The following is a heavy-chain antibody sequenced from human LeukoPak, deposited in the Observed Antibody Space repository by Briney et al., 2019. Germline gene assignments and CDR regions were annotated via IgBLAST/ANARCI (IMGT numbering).Heavy chain of an antibody. CDR2: ISSSSSTI. D-gene: IGHD1-26*01. V-gene: IGHV3-48*04. CDR3: ARARPTTPYYSDY. CDR1: GFTFSSYS. Sequence: PGGSLRLSCAASGFTFSSYSMNWVRQAPGKGLEWVSYISSSSSTIYYADSVKGRFTISRDNAKNSLYLQMNSLRAEDTAVYYCARARPTTPYYSDYWGQGTLVTVSS. J-gene: IGHJ4*02.